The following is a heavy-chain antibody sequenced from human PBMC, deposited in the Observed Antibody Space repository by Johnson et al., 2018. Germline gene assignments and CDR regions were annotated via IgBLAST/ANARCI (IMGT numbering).Heavy chain of an antibody. V-gene: IGHV3-21*01. CDR3: AIGTTDAFDI. J-gene: IGHJ3*02. Sequence: VQLVESGGGLVKXGGSLRLSCAASGFTFSSYSMNWVRQAPGKGLEWVSSISSSSSYIYYSVSVKGRFTISRDNDKNSLYLQMNSLRAEDTAVYYCAIGTTDAFDIWGQGTMVTVSS. CDR1: GFTFSSYS. D-gene: IGHD1-1*01. CDR2: ISSSSSYI.